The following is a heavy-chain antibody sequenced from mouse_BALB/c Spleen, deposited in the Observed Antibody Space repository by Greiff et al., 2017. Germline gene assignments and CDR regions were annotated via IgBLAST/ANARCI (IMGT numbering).Heavy chain of an antibody. Sequence: ESGPGLVKPSQSLSLTCSVTGYSITSGYYWNWIRQFPGNKLEWMGYISYDGSNNYNPSLKNRISITRDTSKNQFFLKLNSVTTEDTATYYCARRTTVVAGDYWGQGTTLTVSS. V-gene: IGHV3-6*02. CDR1: GYSITSGYY. D-gene: IGHD1-1*01. CDR2: ISYDGSN. J-gene: IGHJ2*01. CDR3: ARRTTVVAGDY.